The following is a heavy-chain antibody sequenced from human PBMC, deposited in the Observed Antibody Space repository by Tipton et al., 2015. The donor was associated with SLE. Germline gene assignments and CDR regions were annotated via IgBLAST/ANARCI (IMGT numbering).Heavy chain of an antibody. V-gene: IGHV4-4*02. Sequence: TLSLTCAVSGGSINSYNWWTWVRQPPGKGLEWIGYIYNSGNTNYNPSLKSRVTISVDTSKNQFSLRLSSVTAADTAVYYCARDGGVGDYGDDLAEFFQHWGQGTLVAVSS. J-gene: IGHJ1*01. CDR2: IYNSGNT. CDR3: ARDGGVGDYGDDLAEFFQH. CDR1: GGSINSYNW. D-gene: IGHD4-17*01.